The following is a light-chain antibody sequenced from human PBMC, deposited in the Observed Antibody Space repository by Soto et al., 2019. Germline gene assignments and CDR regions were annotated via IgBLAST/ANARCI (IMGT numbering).Light chain of an antibody. Sequence: QSALTQPASVSGSPGQSITISCTGTSSDVGGYNYVSWYQQHPGKAPKLMIYDVSNRPSGVSNRFSGSKSGNTASLTISGLQAEDEADYSCSSYTSSSTLLVFGGGTKLTVI. V-gene: IGLV2-14*01. CDR1: SSDVGGYNY. CDR3: SSYTSSSTLLV. J-gene: IGLJ2*01. CDR2: DVS.